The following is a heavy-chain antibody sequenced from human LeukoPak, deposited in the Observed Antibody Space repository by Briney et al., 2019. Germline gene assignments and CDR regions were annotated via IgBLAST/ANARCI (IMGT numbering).Heavy chain of an antibody. V-gene: IGHV3-11*04. CDR1: GFTFSDYF. CDR2: INSGSGYTK. Sequence: GGSLRLSCAASGFTFSDYFISWIRQTPGKGLEWISYINSGSGYTKYYADSVKGRFTISRDNARNSVYLQMNSLRAEDTAVYYCAREIIEVPGSFGYWGQGILVTVSS. J-gene: IGHJ4*02. CDR3: AREIIEVPGSFGY. D-gene: IGHD6-19*01.